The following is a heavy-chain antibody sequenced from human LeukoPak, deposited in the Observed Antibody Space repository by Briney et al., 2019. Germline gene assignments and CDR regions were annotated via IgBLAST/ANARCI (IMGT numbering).Heavy chain of an antibody. V-gene: IGHV3-9*01. CDR1: GFTFDDYA. J-gene: IGHJ4*02. CDR3: AKDSSKIRTFIVATKGCFDY. Sequence: PGGSLRLSCAVSGFTFDDYAMHWVRQVPGKGPEWVSGISWNSDSIGYGDSVKGRFAISRDNAKNTLYLQMNSLRAEDTAVYYCAKDSSKIRTFIVATKGCFDYWGQGILVTVSS. D-gene: IGHD5-12*01. CDR2: ISWNSDSI.